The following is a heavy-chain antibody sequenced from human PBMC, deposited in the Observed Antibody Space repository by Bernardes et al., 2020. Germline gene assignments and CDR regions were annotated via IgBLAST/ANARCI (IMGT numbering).Heavy chain of an antibody. J-gene: IGHJ2*01. Sequence: GGSLRLSCAASGFTFSSYGMHWVRQAPGKGLEWVAVIWYDGSNKYYADSVKGRFTISRDNSKNTLYLQMNSLRAEDTAVYYCARDPFDDYGDPWVGPENYWYFDLWGRGTLVTVSS. CDR3: ARDPFDDYGDPWVGPENYWYFDL. D-gene: IGHD4-17*01. CDR1: GFTFSSYG. CDR2: IWYDGSNK. V-gene: IGHV3-33*01.